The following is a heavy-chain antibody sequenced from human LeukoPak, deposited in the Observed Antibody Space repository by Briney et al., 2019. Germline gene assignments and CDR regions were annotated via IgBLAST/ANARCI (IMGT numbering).Heavy chain of an antibody. CDR3: AREWDSSGYLDY. J-gene: IGHJ4*02. D-gene: IGHD3-22*01. V-gene: IGHV4-38-2*02. CDR1: GYSISSTYY. CDR2: IYHSGST. Sequence: PSETLSLTCTVSGYSISSTYYWGLIRQPPGKGLEWIGYIYHSGSTYYNPSLKSRVTISVDRSKNQFSLKLSSVTAADTAVYYCAREWDSSGYLDYWGQGTLVTVSS.